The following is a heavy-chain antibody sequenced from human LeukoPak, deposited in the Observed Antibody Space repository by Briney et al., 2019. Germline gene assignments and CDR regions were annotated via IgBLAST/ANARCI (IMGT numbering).Heavy chain of an antibody. J-gene: IGHJ3*02. CDR1: GFTFDDYA. CDR2: IWYDGSNK. V-gene: IGHV3-33*08. CDR3: AREGRVVQDAFDI. D-gene: IGHD3-3*01. Sequence: GGSLRLSCAASGFTFDDYAMHWVRQAPGKGLEWVAVIWYDGSNKYYADSVKGRFTISRDNSKNTLYLQMNSLRAEDTAVYYCAREGRVVQDAFDIWGQGTMVTVSS.